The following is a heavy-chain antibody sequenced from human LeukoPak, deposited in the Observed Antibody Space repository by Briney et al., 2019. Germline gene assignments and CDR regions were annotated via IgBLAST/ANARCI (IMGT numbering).Heavy chain of an antibody. Sequence: KSSETLSLTCAVYGGSFSSYYWSWIRQPPGKGLEWIAEIYHDGNTNYNPSLKSRVTISVDTSNNHFSLKLSSVTAADTAVYFCARARLSIVRGITNFDYWGQGTVVTVSS. CDR2: IYHDGNT. CDR1: GGSFSSYY. D-gene: IGHD3-10*01. V-gene: IGHV4-34*01. CDR3: ARARLSIVRGITNFDY. J-gene: IGHJ4*02.